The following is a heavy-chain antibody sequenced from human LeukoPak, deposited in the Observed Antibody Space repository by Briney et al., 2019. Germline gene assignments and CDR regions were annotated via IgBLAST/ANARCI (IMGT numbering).Heavy chain of an antibody. V-gene: IGHV4-59*01. J-gene: IGHJ3*02. CDR3: ARGLANNMVTGDAFDI. CDR2: IYYSGST. Sequence: SETLSLTCAVYGGSFSGYYWSWIRQPPGKGLEWIGYIYYSGSTNYNPSLKSRVTISVDTSKNQFSLKLSSVTAADTAVYYCARGLANNMVTGDAFDIWGQGTMVTVSS. CDR1: GGSFSGYY. D-gene: IGHD5-18*01.